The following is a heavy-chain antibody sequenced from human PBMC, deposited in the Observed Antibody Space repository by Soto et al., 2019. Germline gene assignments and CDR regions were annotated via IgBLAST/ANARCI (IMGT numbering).Heavy chain of an antibody. D-gene: IGHD2-2*01. CDR3: ARHEGSTTQYYYYGMDV. CDR1: GYSFTSYW. J-gene: IGHJ6*02. Sequence: GESLKISCKGSGYSFTSYWISWVRQMPGKGLEWMGRIDPSDSYTNYSPSFQGHVTISADKSISTAYLQWSSLKATDTAMYYCARHEGSTTQYYYYGMDVWGQGTTVTVSS. CDR2: IDPSDSYT. V-gene: IGHV5-10-1*01.